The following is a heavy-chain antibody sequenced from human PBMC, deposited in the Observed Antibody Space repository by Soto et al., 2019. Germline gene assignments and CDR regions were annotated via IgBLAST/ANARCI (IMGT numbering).Heavy chain of an antibody. CDR1: GDSFAGYW. Sequence: PGESLKIACKGSGDSFAGYWITWVRQKPGKGLEWMGRIDPSDSQTYYSPSFRGHVTISATKSITTVFLQWSSLRASDTAMYYCARQIYDSDTGPNFQYYFDSWGQGTPVPVSS. D-gene: IGHD3-22*01. CDR3: ARQIYDSDTGPNFQYYFDS. CDR2: IDPSDSQT. V-gene: IGHV5-10-1*01. J-gene: IGHJ4*02.